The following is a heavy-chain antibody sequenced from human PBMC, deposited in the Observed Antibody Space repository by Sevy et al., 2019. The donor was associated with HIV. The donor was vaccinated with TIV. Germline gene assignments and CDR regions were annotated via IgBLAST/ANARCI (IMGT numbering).Heavy chain of an antibody. Sequence: SETLSLTCAVYGGSFSGYYWSWIRQPPGKGLEWIGEINHSGSTNYNPSLKSRVTISVDTSKNQFSLKLSSVTAADTAVYYCARGAPPGDCSSSGSEYFQHWGQGTLVTVSS. V-gene: IGHV4-34*01. CDR3: ARGAPPGDCSSSGSEYFQH. CDR2: INHSGST. J-gene: IGHJ1*01. CDR1: GGSFSGYY. D-gene: IGHD6-6*01.